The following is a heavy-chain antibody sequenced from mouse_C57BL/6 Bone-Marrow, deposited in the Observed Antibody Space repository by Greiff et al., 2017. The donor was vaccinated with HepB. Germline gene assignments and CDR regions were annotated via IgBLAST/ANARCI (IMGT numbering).Heavy chain of an antibody. Sequence: DVKLQESGPGLVKPSQSLSLTCSVTGYSITSGYYWNWIRQFPGNKLEWMGYISYDGSNNYNPSLKNRISITRDTSKNQFFLKLNSVTTEDTATYYCASSPDGSHAMDYWGQGTSVTVSS. D-gene: IGHD2-3*01. CDR2: ISYDGSN. CDR1: GYSITSGYY. CDR3: ASSPDGSHAMDY. V-gene: IGHV3-6*01. J-gene: IGHJ4*01.